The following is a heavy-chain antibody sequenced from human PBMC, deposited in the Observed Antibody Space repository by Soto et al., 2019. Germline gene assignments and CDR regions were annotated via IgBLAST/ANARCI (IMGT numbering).Heavy chain of an antibody. V-gene: IGHV3-33*01. Sequence: QVQLVESGGGVVQPGRSLRLSCTASGFTFSSHAMHWVRQAPGKGLEWVAQIWYDGSNKYYADSVKGRFTISRDNSKNTLDLQMNGLRVEDTAVYYCARDGQQLAPYALDVWGQGTSVTVSS. CDR1: GFTFSSHA. D-gene: IGHD6-13*01. CDR3: ARDGQQLAPYALDV. CDR2: IWYDGSNK. J-gene: IGHJ6*02.